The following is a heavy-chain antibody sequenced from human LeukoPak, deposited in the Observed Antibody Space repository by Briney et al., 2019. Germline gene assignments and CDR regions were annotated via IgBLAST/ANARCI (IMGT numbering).Heavy chain of an antibody. CDR1: GGSISTYY. CDR2: IYYSGST. CDR3: ARSSSSGSYWADY. V-gene: IGHV4-59*01. Sequence: NPSQTLSLTCTVSGGSISTYYWSWIRQPPGKGLEWIGYIYYSGSTSYNPSLKSRVTISVDTSKNQFSLKLTSVTAADTAVYYCARSSSSGSYWADYWGQGTLVTVSS. J-gene: IGHJ4*02. D-gene: IGHD1-26*01.